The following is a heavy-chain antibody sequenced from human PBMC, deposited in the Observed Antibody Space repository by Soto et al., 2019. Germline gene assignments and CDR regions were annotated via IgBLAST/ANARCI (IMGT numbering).Heavy chain of an antibody. CDR2: ISSSSSTI. CDR3: AKDSVGLWFDP. Sequence: GGSLRLSCAASGFTFSTYSMNWVRQAPGKGLEWVSYISSSSSTIFYTDSVKGRFTVSRDNSKNTLYLQMNSLRAEDTAVYYCAKDSVGLWFDPWGQGTLVTVSS. V-gene: IGHV3-48*01. CDR1: GFTFSTYS. J-gene: IGHJ5*02.